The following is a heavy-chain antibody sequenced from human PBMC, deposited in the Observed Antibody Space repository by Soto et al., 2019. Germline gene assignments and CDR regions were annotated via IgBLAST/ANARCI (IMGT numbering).Heavy chain of an antibody. V-gene: IGHV1-69*13. J-gene: IGHJ4*02. CDR2: IIPIFGTA. CDR3: AREGDRGYSYGYFDY. CDR1: GGTFSSYA. D-gene: IGHD5-18*01. Sequence: SVKVSCKASGGTFSSYAVSWVRQAPGQGLEWMGGIIPIFGTANYAQKFQGRVTITADESTSTAYMELSSLRSEDTAVYYCAREGDRGYSYGYFDYWGQGTLVTVSS.